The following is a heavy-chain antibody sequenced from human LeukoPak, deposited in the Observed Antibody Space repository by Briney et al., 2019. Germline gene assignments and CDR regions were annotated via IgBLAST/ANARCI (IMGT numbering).Heavy chain of an antibody. CDR1: GGSISSYY. CDR3: AREVLGGSYQPGAFDI. J-gene: IGHJ3*02. Sequence: TSETLSLTCTVSGGSISSYYWSWIRQPPGKGREWIGYIYYSGSTNYNPSLKSRVTISVDTSKSQFSLKLSSVTAADTAVYYCAREVLGGSYQPGAFDIWGQGTMVTVSS. CDR2: IYYSGST. D-gene: IGHD1-26*01. V-gene: IGHV4-59*01.